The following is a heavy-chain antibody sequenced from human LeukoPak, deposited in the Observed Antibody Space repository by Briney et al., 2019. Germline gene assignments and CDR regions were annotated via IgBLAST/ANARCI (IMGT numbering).Heavy chain of an antibody. CDR3: ARETDLGGYGLFDY. CDR2: IIPIFGIA. CDR1: GGTFSSYA. J-gene: IGHJ4*02. V-gene: IGHV1-69*04. D-gene: IGHD5-12*01. Sequence: SVKVSCKASGGTFSSYAISWVRQAPGQGLEWMGRIIPIFGIANYAQKFQGRVTITADKSTSTAYMELSSLRSEDTAVYYCARETDLGGYGLFDYWGQGTLVTVSS.